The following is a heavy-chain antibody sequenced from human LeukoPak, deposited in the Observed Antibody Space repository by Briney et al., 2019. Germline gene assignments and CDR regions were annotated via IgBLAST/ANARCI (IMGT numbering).Heavy chain of an antibody. D-gene: IGHD3-3*01. CDR1: GFTFSGSA. CDR3: TTPPTSIFGVVSDY. CDR2: IKSKTDGGTT. V-gene: IGHV3-15*07. Sequence: GGSLRLSCAASGFTFSGSAMHWVRQASGKGLEWVGRIKSKTDGGTTDYAAPVKGRFTISRDDSKNTLYLQMNSLKTEDTAVYYCTTPPTSIFGVVSDYWGQGTLVTVSS. J-gene: IGHJ4*02.